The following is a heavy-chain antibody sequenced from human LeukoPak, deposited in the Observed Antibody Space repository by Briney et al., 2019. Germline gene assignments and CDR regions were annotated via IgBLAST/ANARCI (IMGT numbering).Heavy chain of an antibody. J-gene: IGHJ4*02. CDR1: GGSISSSSYY. Sequence: SETLSLTCTVSGGSISSSSYYWGWIRQPPGKGLEWIGSIYYSGSTYYNPSLKSRVTISVDTSKNQFSLKLSSVTAADTAVYYCAGLPPGAAVDYWGQGTLVTVSS. CDR3: AGLPPGAAVDY. V-gene: IGHV4-39*01. CDR2: IYYSGST. D-gene: IGHD7-27*01.